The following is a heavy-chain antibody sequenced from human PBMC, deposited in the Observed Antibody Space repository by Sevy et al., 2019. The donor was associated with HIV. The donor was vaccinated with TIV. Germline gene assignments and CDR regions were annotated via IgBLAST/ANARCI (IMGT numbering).Heavy chain of an antibody. Sequence: ASVKVSCKASGYTFTDYYIHWVRQAPGQGLEWMGWINPNSGDPKYAENFQGRVTMTRDTSISTAYMELSRLRSDDTAIYYCASPGGYTSSSLLDYWGQGTLVTVSS. D-gene: IGHD3-16*01. V-gene: IGHV1-2*02. CDR3: ASPGGYTSSSLLDY. CDR1: GYTFTDYY. CDR2: INPNSGDP. J-gene: IGHJ4*02.